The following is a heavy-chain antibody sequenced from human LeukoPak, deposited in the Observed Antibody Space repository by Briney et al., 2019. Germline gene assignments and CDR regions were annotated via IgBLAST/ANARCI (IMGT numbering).Heavy chain of an antibody. D-gene: IGHD1-1*01. CDR1: GFTFSSYA. CDR2: ISYDGSNK. CDR3: ARDRGYNWNDYYYYYGMDV. Sequence: PGGSLRLSCAASGFTFSSYAMHWVRQAPGKGLEWVAVISYDGSNKYYADSVKGRFTISRDNSKSTLYLQMNSLRAEDTAVYYCARDRGYNWNDYYYYYGMDVWGKGTTVTVSS. J-gene: IGHJ6*04. V-gene: IGHV3-30*04.